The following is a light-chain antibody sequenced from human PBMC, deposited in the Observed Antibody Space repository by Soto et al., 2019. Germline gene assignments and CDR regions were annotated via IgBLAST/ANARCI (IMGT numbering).Light chain of an antibody. J-gene: IGKJ1*01. CDR1: QSISSW. CDR2: KAS. CDR3: QQYNSYLRT. V-gene: IGKV1-5*03. Sequence: DIQMTQSPSTLSASVGDRVTITCRASQSISSWLAWYQQKPGKAPKLLIYKASSLESGVPSRFRGSGSGTEFTLTISRLQPDEFASYFCQQYNSYLRTFGQGTKVEIK.